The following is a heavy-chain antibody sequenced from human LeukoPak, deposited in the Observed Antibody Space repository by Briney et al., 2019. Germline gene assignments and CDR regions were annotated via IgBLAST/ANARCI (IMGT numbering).Heavy chain of an antibody. CDR2: INPNSGGT. J-gene: IGHJ4*02. V-gene: IGHV1-2*02. Sequence: ASVKVSCKASGYTFTGYYMHWVRQAPGQGLEWMGWINPNSGGTNYAQKFQGRVTMTRDTSISTAYMELSRLRSDDTAVYYCARVPYYYDSSGHYSGYFDYWGQGTLVTVSS. CDR3: ARVPYYYDSSGHYSGYFDY. D-gene: IGHD3-22*01. CDR1: GYTFTGYY.